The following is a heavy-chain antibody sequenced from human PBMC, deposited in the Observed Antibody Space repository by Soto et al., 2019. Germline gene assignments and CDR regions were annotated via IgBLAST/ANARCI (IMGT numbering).Heavy chain of an antibody. Sequence: GGSLSLSCAASGLDFSGSEMNWFRQAPGKGLEWVAYITGSGGAMFHADSVKGRFSISRDNAKNSLFLEMNNLTADDAGVYYCAKVAPFILGSPFWGQGTLVTVSS. J-gene: IGHJ4*02. V-gene: IGHV3-48*03. CDR3: AKVAPFILGSPF. D-gene: IGHD2-21*01. CDR1: GLDFSGSE. CDR2: ITGSGGAM.